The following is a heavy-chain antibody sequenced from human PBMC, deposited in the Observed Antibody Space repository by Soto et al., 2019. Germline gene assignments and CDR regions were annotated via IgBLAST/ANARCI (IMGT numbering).Heavy chain of an antibody. D-gene: IGHD2-2*03. V-gene: IGHV3-23*01. CDR1: GFTFSSYA. Sequence: EVQLLESGGGLVQPGGSLRLSCAASGFTFSSYAMSWVRQAPGKGLEWVSAISGSGGSTFYADSMKGRFPISRDNSKNTMYQQMNNLRAEDTAVYYCAKGRSYMDIVTVPAARNIPDYWGQGTLVSVSS. CDR2: ISGSGGST. J-gene: IGHJ4*02. CDR3: AKGRSYMDIVTVPAARNIPDY.